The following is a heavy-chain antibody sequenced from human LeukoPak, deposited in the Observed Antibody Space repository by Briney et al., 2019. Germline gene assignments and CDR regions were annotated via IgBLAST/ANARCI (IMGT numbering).Heavy chain of an antibody. CDR3: VRGHSSSSNYFDY. Sequence: GGSLRLSCSASGFNFNSYAMRWVRQAPGKGLEYVSGISGNGGSTNYEDSVKGRFTISRDNSKNTLYLQMSSLRAEDTAVYYCVRGHSSSSNYFDYWGQGSLVTVSS. CDR1: GFNFNSYA. J-gene: IGHJ4*02. CDR2: ISGNGGST. V-gene: IGHV3-64D*09. D-gene: IGHD6-6*01.